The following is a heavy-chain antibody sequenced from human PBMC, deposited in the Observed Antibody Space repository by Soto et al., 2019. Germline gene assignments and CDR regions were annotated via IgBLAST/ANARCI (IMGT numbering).Heavy chain of an antibody. D-gene: IGHD4-17*01. V-gene: IGHV3-30*18. J-gene: IGHJ6*02. CDR3: AKDPGPGMTTVVTLGSGMDV. Sequence: PGGSLRLSCAASGFTFSIYGMHWFRQAPGKGLEWVAVISYDGSNKYYADSVKGRFTISRDNSKNTLYLQMNSLRAEDTAVYYSAKDPGPGMTTVVTLGSGMDVWGQGTTVTVSS. CDR2: ISYDGSNK. CDR1: GFTFSIYG.